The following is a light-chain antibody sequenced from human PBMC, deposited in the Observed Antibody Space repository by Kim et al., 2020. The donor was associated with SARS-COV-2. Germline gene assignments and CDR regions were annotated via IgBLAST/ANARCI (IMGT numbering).Light chain of an antibody. CDR1: QRFSSM. V-gene: IGKV3-15*01. CDR3: QQYKNWRT. Sequence: FVSREERATLAGRAGQRFSSMVAWYQKKPGQAPRLLIYGASTSATGIPARFTGSGFGTVFTLPISSLQSEDFGVYYCQQYKNWRTFGQGTKVDIK. J-gene: IGKJ1*01. CDR2: GAS.